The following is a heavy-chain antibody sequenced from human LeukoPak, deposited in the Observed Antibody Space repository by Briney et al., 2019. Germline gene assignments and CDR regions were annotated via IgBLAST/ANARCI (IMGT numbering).Heavy chain of an antibody. CDR2: VSYDGKYE. CDR3: AKVRGPLYYYAIDA. Sequence: GGSLRLSCAASGFMFTNCAFHWVRQAPGKGPEWVATVSYDGKYEFYSDSVKGRFSISRNDSDNTVYLQMNSLRPEDSAVFYRAKVRGPLYYYAIDAWGQGTKVTVSS. J-gene: IGHJ6*02. V-gene: IGHV3-30*18. D-gene: IGHD1-14*01. CDR1: GFMFTNCA.